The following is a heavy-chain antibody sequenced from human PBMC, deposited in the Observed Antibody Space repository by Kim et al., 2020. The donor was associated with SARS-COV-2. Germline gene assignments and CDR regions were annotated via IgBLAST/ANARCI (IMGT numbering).Heavy chain of an antibody. CDR1: GFTFSSYA. V-gene: IGHV3-23*01. J-gene: IGHJ4*02. D-gene: IGHD3-9*01. Sequence: GGSLRLSCAASGFTFSSYAMTWVRQAPGKGLEWVSIISGSGTNTFYADSVKGRFTISRDNSKNALYLQMNSLRAEDTAIYYCAKAILPGTLNFDYWGQGTLVTVSS. CDR3: AKAILPGTLNFDY. CDR2: ISGSGTNT.